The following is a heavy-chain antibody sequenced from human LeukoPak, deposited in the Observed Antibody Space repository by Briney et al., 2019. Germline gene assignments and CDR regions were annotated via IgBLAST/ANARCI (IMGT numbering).Heavy chain of an antibody. D-gene: IGHD2-2*01. V-gene: IGHV1-2*06. CDR1: GYTFTGYY. J-gene: IGHJ6*03. CDR2: INPNSGGI. CDR3: AREGQSSTSQNYYYYYMDV. Sequence: GASVKVSCKASGYTFTGYYMHWVRQAPGQGLEWMGRINPNSGGINYAQKFQGRVTMTRVTSISTVYMELSSLRSDDTAVYYCAREGQSSTSQNYYYYYMDVWGKGTTVTVCS.